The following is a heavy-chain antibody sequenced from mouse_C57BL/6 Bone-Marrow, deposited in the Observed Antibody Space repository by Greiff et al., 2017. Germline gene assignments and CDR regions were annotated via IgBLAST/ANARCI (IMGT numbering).Heavy chain of an antibody. D-gene: IGHD1-1*01. J-gene: IGHJ3*01. Sequence: VQLQQPGAELVRPGSSVKLSCKASGYTFTSYWMHWVKQRPIQGLEWIGNIDPSDSETHYNQKFKDKATLTVDKSSSTAYMQLSSLTSEDSAVYYCAYCGSSSAWFAYWGQGTLVTVSA. CDR1: GYTFTSYW. V-gene: IGHV1-52*01. CDR2: IDPSDSET. CDR3: AYCGSSSAWFAY.